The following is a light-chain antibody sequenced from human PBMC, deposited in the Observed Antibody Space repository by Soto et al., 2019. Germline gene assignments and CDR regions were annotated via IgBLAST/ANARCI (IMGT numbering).Light chain of an antibody. CDR3: QQSYNTPLT. V-gene: IGKV1-39*01. Sequence: DIQMTQSPSYLSASVGDRVTITCRASQNIATYLDWYQQTPGKAPKLLIYTASTLQSGVPARFSGSGSGTDFTLTISSLQPEDFATFYCQQSYNTPLTFGGGTKVDIK. CDR1: QNIATY. J-gene: IGKJ4*01. CDR2: TAS.